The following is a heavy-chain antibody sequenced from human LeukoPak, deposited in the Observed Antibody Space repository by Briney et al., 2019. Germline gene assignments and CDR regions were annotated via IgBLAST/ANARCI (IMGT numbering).Heavy chain of an antibody. J-gene: IGHJ6*03. V-gene: IGHV4-61*02. CDR2: IYTSGST. Sequence: SQTLSLTCTVSGGSISSGSYYWSWIRQPAGKGLEWIGRIYTSGSTNYNPSLKSRITISLDTSKNQFSLKLSSVTAADTAVYYCAREARIVRSYPTWYYYYYMDVWGKGTTVTISS. CDR3: AREARIVRSYPTWYYYYYMDV. CDR1: GGSISSGSYY. D-gene: IGHD3-10*01.